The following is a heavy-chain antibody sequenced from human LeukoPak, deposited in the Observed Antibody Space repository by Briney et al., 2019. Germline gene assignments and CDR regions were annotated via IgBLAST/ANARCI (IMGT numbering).Heavy chain of an antibody. CDR2: ISAYNGNT. CDR3: ATGSWYANWFDP. D-gene: IGHD6-13*01. V-gene: IGHV1-18*01. Sequence: ASVKVSCKASGYTFTSYGITWVRQAPGQGLEWMGWISAYNGNTNYAQKFQGRVTMTTDTSTSTAYMELRSLRSDDTAVYYCATGSWYANWFDPWGQGTLVTVSS. CDR1: GYTFTSYG. J-gene: IGHJ5*02.